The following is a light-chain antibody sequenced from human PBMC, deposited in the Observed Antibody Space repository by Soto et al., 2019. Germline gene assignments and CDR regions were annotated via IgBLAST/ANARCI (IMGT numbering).Light chain of an antibody. CDR2: GAS. J-gene: IGKJ1*01. CDR1: QSISSTF. V-gene: IGKV3-20*01. Sequence: EIVLTQSPGTLSLSPGERATLSCRASQSISSTFLAWYQQKPGQAPRVLLYGASTGATGIPDRFSGSGSGTDFTLTISRLEPEDFAVYFCQQYESSRTFGQGTKVEMK. CDR3: QQYESSRT.